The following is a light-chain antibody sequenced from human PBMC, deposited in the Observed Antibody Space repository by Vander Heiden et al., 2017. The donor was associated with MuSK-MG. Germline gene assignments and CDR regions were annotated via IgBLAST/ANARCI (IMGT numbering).Light chain of an antibody. CDR2: GNT. V-gene: IGLV1-40*01. J-gene: IGLJ3*02. Sequence: QSVLAQPPSVSAAPGQRVTISCTWTNSNIGAGYDVHWYQHFPGTAPKLLIYGNTNRPSGVPDRFSASKSDTSASLAISGLQADDEADYYCQSYDTALSGALFGGGTKLTVL. CDR1: NSNIGAGYD. CDR3: QSYDTALSGAL.